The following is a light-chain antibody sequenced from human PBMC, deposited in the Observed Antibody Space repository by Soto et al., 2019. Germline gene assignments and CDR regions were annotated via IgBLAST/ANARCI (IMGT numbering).Light chain of an antibody. J-gene: IGLJ1*01. V-gene: IGLV4-69*01. CDR2: LNSDGSH. CDR1: SGHSSYA. CDR3: QTWGTGIHV. Sequence: QLVLTQSPSASASLGASVTLTCTLSSGHSSYAIAWHQQQPEKGPRYLMKLNSDGSHSKGDGIPDRVSGSSSGAERYLISSSLQSEDEADYYCQTWGTGIHVFGTGTKLTVL.